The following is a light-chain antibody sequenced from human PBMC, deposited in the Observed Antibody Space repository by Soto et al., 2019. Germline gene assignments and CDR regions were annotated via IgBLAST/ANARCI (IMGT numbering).Light chain of an antibody. CDR2: AAS. J-gene: IGKJ4*01. CDR1: QGISSY. Sequence: AIRMTQSPSSFSASTGDRVTITCRASQGISSYLAWYQQKPGKAPKLLIYAASTLQSGVPSRFSGSGSGTDFTLTISCLQSEDFATYCCQQYYSYPQLTFGGGTKVDIK. V-gene: IGKV1-8*01. CDR3: QQYYSYPQLT.